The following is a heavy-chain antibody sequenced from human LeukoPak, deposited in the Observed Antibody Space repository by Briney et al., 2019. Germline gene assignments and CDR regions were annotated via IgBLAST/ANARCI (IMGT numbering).Heavy chain of an antibody. Sequence: PGGSLRLSCVASGFTLSSYNMKWVRQAPGKGLEWVSSISWRNIDIEYADSVKGRFTISRDNAKNSLYLQMNSLRAEDTAVYYCASSVELDCSSTSCYTGDYWGQGTLVTVSS. J-gene: IGHJ4*02. CDR2: ISWRNIDI. D-gene: IGHD2-2*02. CDR3: ASSVELDCSSTSCYTGDY. CDR1: GFTLSSYN. V-gene: IGHV3-21*01.